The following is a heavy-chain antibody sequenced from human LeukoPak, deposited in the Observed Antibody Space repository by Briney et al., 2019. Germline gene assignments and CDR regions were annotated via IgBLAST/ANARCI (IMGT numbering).Heavy chain of an antibody. D-gene: IGHD2-21*02. Sequence: GGSLTLSCAASGFTFNTYWMNWYRQAPGKGREWVGNINQDASEINYVDSVRGRFTISRDNAKNSLHLQMNSLRAEDTAVYYCATDRDNSDWEKRFDYWGQGTLVTVSS. V-gene: IGHV3-7*01. CDR2: INQDASEI. CDR3: ATDRDNSDWEKRFDY. CDR1: GFTFNTYW. J-gene: IGHJ4*02.